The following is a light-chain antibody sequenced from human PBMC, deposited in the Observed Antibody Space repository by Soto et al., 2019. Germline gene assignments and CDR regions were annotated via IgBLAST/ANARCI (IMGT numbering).Light chain of an antibody. CDR2: DAS. V-gene: IGKV1-17*03. CDR1: QGISSY. CDR3: LQYNAFPWT. J-gene: IGKJ1*01. Sequence: DIQMTQSPSAMSASVGDSVSITCRASQGISSYLAWFQQKPGKVPKRLIYDASTLQTGVPSRFYGSGSGTAFTLTISSLQPEDFATYYCLQYNAFPWTFGQGTKVEVK.